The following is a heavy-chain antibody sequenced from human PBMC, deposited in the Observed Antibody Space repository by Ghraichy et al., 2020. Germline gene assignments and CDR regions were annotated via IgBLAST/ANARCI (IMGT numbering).Heavy chain of an antibody. Sequence: GGSLRLSCAASGFTFSSYSMNWVRQAPGKGLEWVSSISSSSSYIYYADSVKGRFTISRDNAKNSLYLQMNSLRAEDTAVYYCARDCSSTSCYLEGPQGYYMDVWGKGTTVTVSS. CDR3: ARDCSSTSCYLEGPQGYYMDV. J-gene: IGHJ6*03. CDR1: GFTFSSYS. CDR2: ISSSSSYI. D-gene: IGHD2-2*01. V-gene: IGHV3-21*01.